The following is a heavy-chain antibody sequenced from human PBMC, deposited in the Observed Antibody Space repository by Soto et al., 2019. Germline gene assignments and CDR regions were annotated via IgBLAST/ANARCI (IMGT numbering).Heavy chain of an antibody. CDR2: IYPGDSDT. CDR3: ARWGVAVAPYYYYGMDV. V-gene: IGHV5-51*01. D-gene: IGHD6-19*01. CDR1: GYSFTSYW. Sequence: GESLKISCKGSGYSFTSYWIGWVRQMPGKGLEWMGIIYPGDSDTRYSPSFQGQVTISADKSISTAYLQWSSLKASDTAMYYCARWGVAVAPYYYYGMDVWGQGTTVTVSS. J-gene: IGHJ6*02.